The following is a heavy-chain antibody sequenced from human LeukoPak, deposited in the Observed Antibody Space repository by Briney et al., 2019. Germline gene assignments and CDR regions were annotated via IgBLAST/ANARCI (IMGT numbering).Heavy chain of an antibody. V-gene: IGHV4-61*02. CDR2: IYTSGST. CDR1: GGSISSSSYY. J-gene: IGHJ4*02. D-gene: IGHD2-2*01. CDR3: ARAFDYSSWDY. Sequence: SETLSLTCTVSGGSISSSSYYWGWIRQPAGKGLEWIGRIYTSGSTNYNPSLKSRVTISVDTSKNQFSLKLSSVTAADTAVYYCARAFDYSSWDYWGQGTLVTVSS.